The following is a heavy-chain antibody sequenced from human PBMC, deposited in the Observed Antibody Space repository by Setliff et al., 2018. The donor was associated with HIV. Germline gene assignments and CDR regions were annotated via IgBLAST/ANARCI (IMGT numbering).Heavy chain of an antibody. CDR2: IRYDGSEK. D-gene: IGHD3-10*01. J-gene: IGHJ6*02. CDR3: ARDTYGSGSFYSPEGDYYYYYGMDV. V-gene: IGHV3-30*02. CDR1: GFTFSYYG. Sequence: GGSLRLSCAASGFTFSYYGMHWVRQAPGKGLEWVTSIRYDGSEKYYVDSVKGRFTISRDNAKNSLYLQMNSLRAEDTAVYYCARDTYGSGSFYSPEGDYYYYYGMDVWGQGTTVTVSS.